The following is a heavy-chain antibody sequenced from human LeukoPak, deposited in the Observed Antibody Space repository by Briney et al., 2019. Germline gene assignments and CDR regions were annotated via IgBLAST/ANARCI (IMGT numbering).Heavy chain of an antibody. CDR2: ISSNGGST. Sequence: PGGSLRLSCAASGFTFSSYAMHWVRQAPGKGVEYVSAISSNGGSTYYANSVKGRFTISRDNSKNTLYLQMGSLRAEDMAVYYCARAFGDYPSRYYYYMDVWGKGTTVTVSS. J-gene: IGHJ6*03. D-gene: IGHD4-17*01. CDR3: ARAFGDYPSRYYYYMDV. CDR1: GFTFSSYA. V-gene: IGHV3-64*01.